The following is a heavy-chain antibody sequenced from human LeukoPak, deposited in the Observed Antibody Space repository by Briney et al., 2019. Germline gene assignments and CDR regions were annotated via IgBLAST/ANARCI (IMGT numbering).Heavy chain of an antibody. CDR2: IYYSGST. Sequence: PSETLSLTCTVSGGSISSFYWSWIRQPPVKGLEWIWYIYYSGSTNYNPSLKSRVTISVDTSKNQFSLKLSSVTAADTAVYYCARSRDYYDSSGYYYGWFDPWGQGTLVTVSS. CDR3: ARSRDYYDSSGYYYGWFDP. J-gene: IGHJ5*02. V-gene: IGHV4-59*01. D-gene: IGHD3-22*01. CDR1: GGSISSFY.